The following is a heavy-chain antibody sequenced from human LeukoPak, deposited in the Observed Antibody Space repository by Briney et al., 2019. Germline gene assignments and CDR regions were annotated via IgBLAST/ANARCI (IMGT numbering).Heavy chain of an antibody. J-gene: IGHJ3*02. CDR2: IKQDGSEK. V-gene: IGHV3-7*01. D-gene: IGHD6-19*01. Sequence: GGSLRLSCAASGFTLSYYWMSWVRQAPGKGLEWVANIKQDGSEKYYVDSMKGRFTISRDNAKNSLYLQMNSLKAEDTAVYYCARYGNGAWLGHYAFDMWGQGTMVTVSS. CDR1: GFTLSYYW. CDR3: ARYGNGAWLGHYAFDM.